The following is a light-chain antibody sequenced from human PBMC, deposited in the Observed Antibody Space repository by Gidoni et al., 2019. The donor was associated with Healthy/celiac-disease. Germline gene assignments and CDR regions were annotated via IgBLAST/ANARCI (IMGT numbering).Light chain of an antibody. CDR2: GNS. Sequence: QSVLTQPPLVSGAPGQRVTISCPGSSSNIGAGYDVPWYQQLPGTAPKLLIYGNSNRPSGVPDRFSGSKSGTAASLAITGLQAEDEADYYCQSYDSSLSGSGVFGGGTKLTVL. CDR3: QSYDSSLSGSGV. CDR1: SSNIGAGYD. V-gene: IGLV1-40*01. J-gene: IGLJ2*01.